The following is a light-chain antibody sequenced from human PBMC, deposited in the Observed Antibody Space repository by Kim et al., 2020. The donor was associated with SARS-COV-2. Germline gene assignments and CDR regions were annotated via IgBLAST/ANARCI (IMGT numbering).Light chain of an antibody. Sequence: PGQSVTISCTGTSSDVGGYNYVSWYQQHPGKAPKLMIYDVSKRPSGVPDRFSGSKSGNPASLTISGLQAEDEADYYCCSYAGSPYVFGTGTKVTVL. CDR3: CSYAGSPYV. J-gene: IGLJ1*01. CDR1: SSDVGGYNY. V-gene: IGLV2-11*01. CDR2: DVS.